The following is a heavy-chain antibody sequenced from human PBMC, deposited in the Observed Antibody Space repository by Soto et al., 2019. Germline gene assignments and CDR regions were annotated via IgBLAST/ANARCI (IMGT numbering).Heavy chain of an antibody. V-gene: IGHV1-18*01. Sequence: ASVKVSCKTSGYTFTNYGITWVRQVPGQGLEWMGWTNTFNGNTNYAQKLQGRVTMTTDTSTSTAYMELRSLRSDDTAVYYCATMITFGGVIVPYFDYWGQGTLVTVSS. J-gene: IGHJ4*02. D-gene: IGHD3-16*02. CDR1: GYTFTNYG. CDR2: TNTFNGNT. CDR3: ATMITFGGVIVPYFDY.